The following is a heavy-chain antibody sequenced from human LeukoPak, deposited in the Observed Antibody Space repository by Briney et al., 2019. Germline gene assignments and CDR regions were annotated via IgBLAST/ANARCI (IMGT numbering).Heavy chain of an antibody. CDR2: TYYRSKWYN. V-gene: IGHV6-1*01. Sequence: SQTLSLTCAISGDSVSSNSAAWNWIRQSPLRGLEWLGRTYYRSKWYNDYAVSVKSRITINPDTSKNQFSLQLNSVTPEDTAVYYCAREPYDYGNGRVLDYWGQGTLVTVSS. D-gene: IGHD4-17*01. CDR1: GDSVSSNSAA. CDR3: AREPYDYGNGRVLDY. J-gene: IGHJ4*02.